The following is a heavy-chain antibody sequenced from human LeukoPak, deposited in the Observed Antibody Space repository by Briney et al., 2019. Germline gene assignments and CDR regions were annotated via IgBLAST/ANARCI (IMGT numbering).Heavy chain of an antibody. CDR2: ISGSGGST. V-gene: IGHV3-23*01. CDR3: AKRRGIAVASDY. D-gene: IGHD6-19*01. Sequence: GGSLRLSCAASGFTFSSYAMSWVRQAPGKGLEWVSAISGSGGSTYYADSVKGRFTISRDNSKNTLCLQMNSLRAEDTAVYYCAKRRGIAVASDYWGQGTLVTVSS. CDR1: GFTFSSYA. J-gene: IGHJ4*02.